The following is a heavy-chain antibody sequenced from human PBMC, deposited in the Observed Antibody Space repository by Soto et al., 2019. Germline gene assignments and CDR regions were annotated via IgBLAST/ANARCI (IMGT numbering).Heavy chain of an antibody. CDR2: ISWNSGSI. D-gene: IGHD6-19*01. CDR1: GFTFDDYA. CDR3: AKDIFVGIAVAGPRPEPYYFDY. V-gene: IGHV3-9*01. Sequence: PGGSLRLSCAASGFTFDDYAMHWVRQAPGKGLEWVSGISWNSGSIGYADSVKGRFTISRDNAKNSLYLQMNSLRAEDTALYYCAKDIFVGIAVAGPRPEPYYFDYWGQGTLVTVSS. J-gene: IGHJ4*02.